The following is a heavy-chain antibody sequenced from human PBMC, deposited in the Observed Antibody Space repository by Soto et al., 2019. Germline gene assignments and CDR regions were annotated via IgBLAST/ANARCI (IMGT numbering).Heavy chain of an antibody. J-gene: IGHJ5*02. CDR3: ARGLEQQSNWFDP. CDR2: IYPGDSDT. Sequence: GESLKISCTGSGYSFTSYWIGWVRQMPGKGLEWMGIIYPGDSDTRYSPSFQGQVTISADKSISTAYLQWSSLKASDTAMYYCARGLEQQSNWFDPWGQGTLVTVSS. V-gene: IGHV5-51*01. D-gene: IGHD6-13*01. CDR1: GYSFTSYW.